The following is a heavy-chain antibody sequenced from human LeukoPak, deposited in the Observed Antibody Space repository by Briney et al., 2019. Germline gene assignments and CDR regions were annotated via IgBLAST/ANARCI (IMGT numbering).Heavy chain of an antibody. CDR1: GYPFTSYG. Sequence: GGSVKPSCKASGYPFTSYGISWVRQAPGQGLEWMGWISAYDGNTNYAQKLQGRVTMTTDTSTSTAYMELRSLRSDDTAVYYCARDMGPTASDIVAVPAARYYYYGMDVWGQGTTDSVSS. CDR3: ARDMGPTASDIVAVPAARYYYYGMDV. CDR2: ISAYDGNT. D-gene: IGHD2-2*01. J-gene: IGHJ6*02. V-gene: IGHV1-18*01.